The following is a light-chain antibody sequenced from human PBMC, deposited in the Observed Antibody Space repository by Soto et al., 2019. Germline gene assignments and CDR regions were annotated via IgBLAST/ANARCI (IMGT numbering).Light chain of an antibody. CDR1: QSVSSN. CDR2: GAS. J-gene: IGKJ5*01. CDR3: QQYNNWPPI. V-gene: IGKV3-15*01. Sequence: EIVMTQSPAPLSVSLGERATLSCRASQSVSSNLAWYQQKPGQAPRLLIYGASTRAPGIPARFSGSGSRTEFTLTISSLQSEDFAVYYCQQYNNWPPIFGQGTRLEIK.